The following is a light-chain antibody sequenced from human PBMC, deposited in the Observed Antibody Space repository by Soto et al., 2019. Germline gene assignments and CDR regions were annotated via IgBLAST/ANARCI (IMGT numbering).Light chain of an antibody. Sequence: DIQMTQSPSSLSASVGDRVTITCRASQNIYTYLNWYQQKPGKAPRLLIYAASSLQSGVPSRFSGSGSGTDYTLTISSLQPEDFDTYYCQQSFSAPSWTFGQGTKVEI. CDR3: QQSFSAPSWT. J-gene: IGKJ1*01. CDR1: QNIYTY. V-gene: IGKV1-39*01. CDR2: AAS.